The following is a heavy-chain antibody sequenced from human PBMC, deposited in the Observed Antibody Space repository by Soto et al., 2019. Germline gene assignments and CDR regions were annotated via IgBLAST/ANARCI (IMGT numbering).Heavy chain of an antibody. CDR2: ISSSSSYI. CDR1: GFTFSSYS. Sequence: GGSLRLSCAASGFTFSSYSMNWVRQAPGKGLEWVSSISSSSSYIYYADSVKGRFTISRDNAKNSLYLQMNSLRAEDTAVYYCARAYCGSDCYFDYYCGMDVWGQGTTVTVSS. J-gene: IGHJ6*02. D-gene: IGHD2-21*02. V-gene: IGHV3-21*01. CDR3: ARAYCGSDCYFDYYCGMDV.